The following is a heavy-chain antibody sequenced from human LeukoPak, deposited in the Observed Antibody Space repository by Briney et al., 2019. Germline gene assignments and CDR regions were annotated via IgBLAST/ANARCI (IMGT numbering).Heavy chain of an antibody. CDR1: GGTFSSYA. CDR3: ARGRLSTTTVTSFYSYYMDD. Sequence: AASVKVSCKASGGTFSSYAISWVRQAPGQGLEWMGGIIPIFGTANYAQKFQGRVTITADKSTSTAYMELSSLRSEDTAVYYCARGRLSTTTVTSFYSYYMDDWGKGTTVTVSS. CDR2: IIPIFGTA. D-gene: IGHD4-17*01. J-gene: IGHJ6*03. V-gene: IGHV1-69*06.